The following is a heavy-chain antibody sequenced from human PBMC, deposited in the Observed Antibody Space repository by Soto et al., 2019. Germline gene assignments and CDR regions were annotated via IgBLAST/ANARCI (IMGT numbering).Heavy chain of an antibody. V-gene: IGHV1-2*02. CDR3: ATSSDWSPLLDS. J-gene: IGHJ4*02. D-gene: IGHD6-19*01. CDR1: EYTFSGYY. CDR2: INPNGGCT. Sequence: GASVKVSCKASEYTFSGYYLHWFRQAPGQRPEWLGWINPNGGCTISAQRFQGRLTMTRDTSITTAYMELSGLTSDDTAFYYCATSSDWSPLLDSWGQGTLVTVSS.